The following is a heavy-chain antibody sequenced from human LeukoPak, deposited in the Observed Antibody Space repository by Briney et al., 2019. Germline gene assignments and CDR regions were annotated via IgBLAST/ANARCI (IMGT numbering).Heavy chain of an antibody. D-gene: IGHD2-2*01. CDR1: GFTFNKYW. CDR2: IKQDGSET. CDR3: ATTKRSISWDY. V-gene: IGHV3-7*01. Sequence: GGSLRLSCAASGFTFNKYWMCWVRQAPGKGLEWVANIKQDGSETDYVDSMKGRFTISRDNSRNSLYLQMNSLRAEDTAVYYCATTKRSISWDYWGQGTLVTVSS. J-gene: IGHJ4*02.